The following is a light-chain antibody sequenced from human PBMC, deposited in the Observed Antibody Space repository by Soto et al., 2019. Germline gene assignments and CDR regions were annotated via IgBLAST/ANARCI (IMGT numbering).Light chain of an antibody. CDR1: QTISGNY. V-gene: IGKV3-20*01. CDR2: GAS. Sequence: EILLTQSPGTLSLSPEEGATLSFMASQTISGNYLAWYQQKPGQAPRLLIYGASNRATGIPERFTGSGSGTDFTLTISRLETQDSAMYYCQQYVISVTFGQGTRLGIK. CDR3: QQYVISVT. J-gene: IGKJ5*01.